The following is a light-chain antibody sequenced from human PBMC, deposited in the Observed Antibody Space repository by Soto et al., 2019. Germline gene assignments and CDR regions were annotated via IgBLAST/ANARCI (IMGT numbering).Light chain of an antibody. CDR1: GSNIGSTS. J-gene: IGLJ3*02. CDR3: AAWDDSLNGWV. Sequence: QSVLTQPPSASGTPGQRVTISCSGSGSNIGSTSVNWFQHLPGTAPKLLIYSHNQRPSGVPDRFSGSQSGTSASLAISGLQSEDEADYYCAAWDDSLNGWVFGGGTKLTVL. CDR2: SHN. V-gene: IGLV1-44*01.